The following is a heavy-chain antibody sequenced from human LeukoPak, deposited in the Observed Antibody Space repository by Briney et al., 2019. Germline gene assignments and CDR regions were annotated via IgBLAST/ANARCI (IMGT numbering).Heavy chain of an antibody. V-gene: IGHV3-9*03. CDR3: AKDARLYPFGWFDP. CDR1: GFTFSSYW. D-gene: IGHD2-15*01. J-gene: IGHJ5*02. CDR2: ISWNSGSI. Sequence: PGGSLRLSCAASGFTFSSYWMHWVRQAPGKGLEWVSGISWNSGSIGYADSVKGRFTISRDNAKNSLYLQMNSLRAEDMALYYCAKDARLYPFGWFDPWGQGTLVTVSS.